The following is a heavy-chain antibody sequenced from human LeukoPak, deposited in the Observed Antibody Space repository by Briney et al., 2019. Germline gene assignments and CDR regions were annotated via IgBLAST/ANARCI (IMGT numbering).Heavy chain of an antibody. V-gene: IGHV4-31*03. CDR3: ARAIAAAGRSYYFGY. Sequence: PSQTLSLTCTVSGGFISSGGYFWSWIRQHPGKGLEWIGFIYYSGSTYYNPSLKSRVTISVDTSKNQFSLKLNSVTAADTAVYFCARAIAAAGRSYYFGYWGQGTLVTVSS. CDR2: IYYSGST. J-gene: IGHJ4*02. D-gene: IGHD6-13*01. CDR1: GGFISSGGYF.